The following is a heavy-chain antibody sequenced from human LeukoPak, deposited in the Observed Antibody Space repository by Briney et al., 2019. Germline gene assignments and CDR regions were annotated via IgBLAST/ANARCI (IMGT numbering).Heavy chain of an antibody. CDR3: ARYSGGWWSYYFDY. V-gene: IGHV3-7*01. D-gene: IGHD6-19*01. Sequence: GGSLRLSCAASGFTFSSYWMSWVRQALGKGLEWVANIKQDGSEKYYVDSVKGRFTISRDNAKNSLYLQMNSLRAEDTAVYYCARYSGGWWSYYFDYWGQGTLVTVSS. J-gene: IGHJ4*02. CDR2: IKQDGSEK. CDR1: GFTFSSYW.